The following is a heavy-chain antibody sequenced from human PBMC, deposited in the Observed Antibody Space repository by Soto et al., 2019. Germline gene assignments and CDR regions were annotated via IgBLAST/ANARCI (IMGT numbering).Heavy chain of an antibody. D-gene: IGHD3-22*01. Sequence: EVQLVESGGGLVQPGGSLRLSCAASGFTVSSYWMSWVRQAPGKGLEWVANIKQDGSEKYYVDSVKGRFTISRDNAKNSLYLQMNSLRAVDTAVYYCASNDYYDSSGYYPGVFVYWGHGTLVTVSS. CDR1: GFTVSSYW. CDR2: IKQDGSEK. J-gene: IGHJ4*01. CDR3: ASNDYYDSSGYYPGVFVY. V-gene: IGHV3-7*05.